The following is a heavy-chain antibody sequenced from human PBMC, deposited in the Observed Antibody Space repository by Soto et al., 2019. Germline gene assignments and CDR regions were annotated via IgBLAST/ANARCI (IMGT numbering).Heavy chain of an antibody. CDR3: AKGTSSEFLLSFDD. CDR1: GFPSSTYGFSTYA. J-gene: IGHJ4*01. CDR2: ITGSGTHS. D-gene: IGHD3-10*01. V-gene: IGHV3-23*01. Sequence: EVHLLQSGEGLVQPGGSLRLSCMASGFPSSTYGFSTYAMTWVRQPPGRGLEWVSVITGSGTHSYYADSVKGRFTISRDNSRNTLFLQMDSLRADDTAVYFCAKGTSSEFLLSFDDWGHGTLVTVSS.